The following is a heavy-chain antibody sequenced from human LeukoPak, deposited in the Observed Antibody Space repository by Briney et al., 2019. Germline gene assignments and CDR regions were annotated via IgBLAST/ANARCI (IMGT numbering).Heavy chain of an antibody. Sequence: ASVKVSCKASGYTFTSYGISWVRQAPRQGREWMGWISAYNGNTNYAQKLQGRVFITTDTSTSTAYMELRSLRSDDTAVYYCARGRAAAGYFDYWGQGTLVPVSS. CDR3: ARGRAAAGYFDY. CDR2: ISAYNGNT. V-gene: IGHV1-18*01. CDR1: GYTFTSYG. J-gene: IGHJ4*02. D-gene: IGHD6-13*01.